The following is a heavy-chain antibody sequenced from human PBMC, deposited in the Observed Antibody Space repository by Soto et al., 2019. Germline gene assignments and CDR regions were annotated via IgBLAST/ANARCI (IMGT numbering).Heavy chain of an antibody. CDR3: ARGGLLPDY. Sequence: SETLCLSCAVAGGSTGSGGCSWSWLRQPPGKGLEWIGYISHSGSTYYNPSLKSRVTIPVDTSKNQFSLRLSSVTAADTAVYYCARGGLLPDYWGQGTLVTVSS. D-gene: IGHD6-19*01. CDR1: GGSTGSGGCS. CDR2: ISHSGST. J-gene: IGHJ4*02. V-gene: IGHV4-30-2*01.